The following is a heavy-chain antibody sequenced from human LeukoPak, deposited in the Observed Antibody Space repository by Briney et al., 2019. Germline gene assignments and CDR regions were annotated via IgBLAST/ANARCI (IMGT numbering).Heavy chain of an antibody. Sequence: GGSLKLSCTVSGFTFSDSVIHWVRHAAGKGLEWVGRIRSKTKSAETGYAASVKGRFTISRDDSKDTAYLQVNSLKPEDTGVYYCTSPAHDFDIWSGYYSLWGHGTQVTVSS. CDR1: GFTFSDSV. CDR3: TSPAHDFDIWSGYYSL. V-gene: IGHV3-73*01. CDR2: IRSKTKSAET. J-gene: IGHJ4*01. D-gene: IGHD3-3*01.